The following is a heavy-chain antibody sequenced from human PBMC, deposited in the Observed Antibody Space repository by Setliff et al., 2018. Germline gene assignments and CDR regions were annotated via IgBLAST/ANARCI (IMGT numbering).Heavy chain of an antibody. D-gene: IGHD5-18*01. CDR3: AKASLAYSFGYYFDS. CDR2: IRYDGSYE. V-gene: IGHV3-30*02. Sequence: PGGSLRLSCTASESTFSSFGMHWVRQAPGKGLEWVGFIRYDGSYEYYADSVQGRFTISRDNSKNTPFLHMNNLRPEDTALYYCAKASLAYSFGYYFDSWGQGALVTVSS. J-gene: IGHJ4*01. CDR1: ESTFSSFG.